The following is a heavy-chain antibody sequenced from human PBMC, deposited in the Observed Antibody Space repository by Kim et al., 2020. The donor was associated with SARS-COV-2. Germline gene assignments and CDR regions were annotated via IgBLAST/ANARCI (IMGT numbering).Heavy chain of an antibody. CDR3: AADVPDRGSGEFDY. V-gene: IGHV3-15*01. Sequence: GGSLRLSCAASGFTFSHAWMSWVRQAPGKGLEWVGRFKSGVGTAEYAAPVKGRFSISRDDSQNTLYLQMTSLKNEDTALYHCAADVPDRGSGEFDYWGQGSLVTVSS. CDR2: FKSGVGTA. CDR1: GFTFSHAW. J-gene: IGHJ4*02. D-gene: IGHD3-10*01.